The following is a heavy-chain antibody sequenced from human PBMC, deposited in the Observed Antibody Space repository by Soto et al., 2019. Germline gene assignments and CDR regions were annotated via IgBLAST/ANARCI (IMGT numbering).Heavy chain of an antibody. J-gene: IGHJ4*02. V-gene: IGHV1-2*04. D-gene: IGHD2-15*01. CDR2: INPNSGGT. CDR1: GYTFTGYY. CDR3: ARVACSGGSCYSFDY. Sequence: QVPLVQSGAEVKKPGASVKVSCKASGYTFTGYYMHWVRQAPGQGLEWMGWINPNSGGTNYAQKFQGWVTMTRDTSISTAYMELSRLRSDDTAVYYCARVACSGGSCYSFDYWGQGTLVTVSS.